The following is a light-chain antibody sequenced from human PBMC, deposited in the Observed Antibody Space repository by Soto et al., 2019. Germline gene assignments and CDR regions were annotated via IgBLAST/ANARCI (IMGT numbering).Light chain of an antibody. CDR1: QSIDTF. Sequence: DILMTQSPSSLSASVGDRVTITCRASQSIDTFLNWYQQKPGKVAKLLIYAATSLESGVPSRFSGSGSGTDFTLTIRSLQPADFATYYCQQSGSGPPSTFGQGTKVDIK. CDR2: AAT. J-gene: IGKJ2*01. CDR3: QQSGSGPPST. V-gene: IGKV1-39*01.